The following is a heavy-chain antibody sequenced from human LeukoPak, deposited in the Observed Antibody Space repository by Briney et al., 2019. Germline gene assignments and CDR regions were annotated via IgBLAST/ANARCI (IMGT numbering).Heavy chain of an antibody. J-gene: IGHJ4*02. D-gene: IGHD5-12*01. Sequence: GGSLRLSCAASGLTFSTYAMSWVRQAPGKGLEWVSTIGGGGGIPYYADSVKGRFTISRDNSKNTMYLQMNSLRAEDTAVYYCAKDLVCSDPSSYGRFECWGQGTLVTVSS. CDR3: AKDLVCSDPSSYGRFEC. CDR2: IGGGGGIP. CDR1: GLTFSTYA. V-gene: IGHV3-23*01.